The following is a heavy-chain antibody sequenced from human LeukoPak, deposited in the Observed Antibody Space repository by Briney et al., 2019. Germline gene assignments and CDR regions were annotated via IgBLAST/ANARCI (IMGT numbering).Heavy chain of an antibody. J-gene: IGHJ4*02. V-gene: IGHV4-28*01. CDR2: IYHSGTT. D-gene: IGHD3-10*01. CDR1: GYSITSSSW. CDR3: ARKENVYYYFDY. Sequence: SETLSLTCAVSGYSITSSSWWGWIRQPPGKGLAWIGYIYHSGTTYYNPSLQSRVTMSVDTSKNQLSLKLSSVTAVDTAVYYCARKENVYYYFDYWGQGTLVTVSS.